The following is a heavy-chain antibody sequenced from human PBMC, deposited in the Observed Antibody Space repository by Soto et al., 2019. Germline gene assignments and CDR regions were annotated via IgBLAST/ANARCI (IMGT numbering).Heavy chain of an antibody. J-gene: IGHJ6*02. Sequence: GGSLRLSCAASGFSFSSYAMSWVRQAPGKGLEWVSSISGGSNTYYADSVKGRFTISRDNSKNTLYLQMNSLRAEDTAVYYCANSEYSRYKNIDVWGQGTTVTVSS. CDR1: GFSFSSYA. CDR2: ISGGSNT. CDR3: ANSEYSRYKNIDV. V-gene: IGHV3-23*01. D-gene: IGHD5-18*01.